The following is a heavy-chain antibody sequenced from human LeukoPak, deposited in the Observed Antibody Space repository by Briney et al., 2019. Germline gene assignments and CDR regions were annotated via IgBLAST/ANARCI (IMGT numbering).Heavy chain of an antibody. Sequence: PGGSLRLSCAASGFTFNSYIMSWVRQSPEMGLQWISSMNSDGRDIYYADFVKGRFTISRDNARNTLYLNLSDLTVEDSGLYYCARVNTAVPRHWGQGTLVTVSS. J-gene: IGHJ4*02. D-gene: IGHD2-21*02. CDR3: ARVNTAVPRH. CDR1: GFTFNSYI. V-gene: IGHV3-21*06. CDR2: MNSDGRDI.